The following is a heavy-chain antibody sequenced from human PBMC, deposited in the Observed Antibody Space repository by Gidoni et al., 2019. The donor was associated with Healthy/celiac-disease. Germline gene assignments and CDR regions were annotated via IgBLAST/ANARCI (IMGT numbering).Heavy chain of an antibody. Sequence: EVQLVESGGGLVKPGGSLRLSCAASGFTFSSYSMNWVRQAPGKGLEWVSSISSSSSYIYYADSVKGRFTISRDNAKNSLYLQMNSLRAEDTAVYYCARDSEVEMATIRLCWFDPWGQGTLVTVSS. V-gene: IGHV3-21*01. CDR1: GFTFSSYS. J-gene: IGHJ5*02. CDR3: ARDSEVEMATIRLCWFDP. D-gene: IGHD5-12*01. CDR2: ISSSSSYI.